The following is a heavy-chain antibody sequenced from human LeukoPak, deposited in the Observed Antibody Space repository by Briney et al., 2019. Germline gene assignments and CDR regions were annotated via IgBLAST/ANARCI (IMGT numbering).Heavy chain of an antibody. J-gene: IGHJ4*02. V-gene: IGHV3-23*01. CDR2: ISGSGSST. CDR3: ATLSGANCSSTNCYAAY. Sequence: VGSLRLSCAASGFTFSSYAMTWVRQAPGKGLEWVSAISGSGSSTYYADSVKGRFTISRDNSKNTLYLQMNSLRAEDTAVYYCATLSGANCSSTNCYAAYWGQGTLVTVSS. CDR1: GFTFSSYA. D-gene: IGHD2-2*01.